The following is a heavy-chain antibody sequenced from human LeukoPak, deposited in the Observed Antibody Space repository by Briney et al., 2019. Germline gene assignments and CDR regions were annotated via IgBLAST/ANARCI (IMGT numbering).Heavy chain of an antibody. Sequence: SETLSLTXTVSGGSISSSSYYWGWIRQPPGKGLEWIGSIYYSGSTYYNPSLKSRVTISVDTSKNQFSLKLSSVTAADTAVYYCARHGYSSSFLNWFDPWGQGTLVTVSS. J-gene: IGHJ5*02. V-gene: IGHV4-39*01. CDR2: IYYSGST. CDR1: GGSISSSSYY. D-gene: IGHD6-13*01. CDR3: ARHGYSSSFLNWFDP.